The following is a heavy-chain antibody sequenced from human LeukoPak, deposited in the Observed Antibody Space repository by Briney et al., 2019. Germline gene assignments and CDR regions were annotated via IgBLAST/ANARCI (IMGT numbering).Heavy chain of an antibody. D-gene: IGHD6-13*01. CDR1: GYSISSGYY. CDR2: IYHSGST. J-gene: IGHJ5*02. Sequence: KPSETLSLTCTVSGYSISSGYYWGWIRQPPGKGLEWIGSIYHSGSTYYNPSLKSRVTISVDTSKNQFSLKLSSVTAADTAVYYCARAQYSSSWYEYYWFDPWGQGTLVTVSS. V-gene: IGHV4-38-2*02. CDR3: ARAQYSSSWYEYYWFDP.